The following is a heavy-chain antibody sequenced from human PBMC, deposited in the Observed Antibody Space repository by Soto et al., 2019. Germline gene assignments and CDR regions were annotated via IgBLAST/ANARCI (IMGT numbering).Heavy chain of an antibody. CDR1: GFTFSSYA. D-gene: IGHD3-3*01. CDR2: ISYDGSNK. V-gene: IGHV3-30-3*01. Sequence: QVQLVESGGGVVQPGRSLRLSCAASGFTFSSYAMHWVRQAPGKGLEWVAVISYDGSNKYYADSVKGRFTISRDNSKNTLYLQMNSLRAEDTAVYYCARARYDFWDPRTGGYYYYGMDVW. J-gene: IGHJ6*01. CDR3: ARARYDFWDPRTGGYYYYGMDV.